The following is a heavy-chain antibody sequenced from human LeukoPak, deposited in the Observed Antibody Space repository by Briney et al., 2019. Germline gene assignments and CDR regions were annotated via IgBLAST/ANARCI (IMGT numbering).Heavy chain of an antibody. V-gene: IGHV3-23*01. CDR2: ISGSGDST. J-gene: IGHJ4*02. D-gene: IGHD1-26*01. CDR3: AKDRPSGSYYYY. Sequence: PGGSLRLSCAASGFTFSSYGMNGVRQAPGKGLEWVSAISGSGDSTYYADSVKGRFTISRDNSKNTLYLQMNSLRAEDTAVYYCAKDRPSGSYYYYWGQGTLVTVSS. CDR1: GFTFSSYG.